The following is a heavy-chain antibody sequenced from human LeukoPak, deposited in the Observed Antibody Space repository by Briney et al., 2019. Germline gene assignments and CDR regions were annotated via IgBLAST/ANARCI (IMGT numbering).Heavy chain of an antibody. CDR2: IYYSGST. V-gene: IGHV4-31*03. CDR1: GGFISSGGYY. CDR3: ARGVPGWFDP. Sequence: SETLSLTCTVSGGFISSGGYYWSWIRQHPGKGLEWIGYIYYSGSTYYNPSLKSRVTISVDTSKNQFSLKLSSVTAADTAVYYCARGVPGWFDPWGQGTLVTVSS. J-gene: IGHJ5*02.